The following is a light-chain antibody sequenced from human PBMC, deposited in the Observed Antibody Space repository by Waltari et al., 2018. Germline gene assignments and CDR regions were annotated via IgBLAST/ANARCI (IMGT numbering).Light chain of an antibody. CDR1: ESVSRY. J-gene: IGKJ4*01. V-gene: IGKV3-11*01. CDR2: DTS. Sequence: EIVLTQSPATLSLFAGERATLSCRASESVSRYLGWYQQKPGQAPRLLIYDTSIRATGVPARFIVRGYGTDFTLTISSLEPEHFALSFCQHRSLLPLTFGGGTKVEI. CDR3: QHRSLLPLT.